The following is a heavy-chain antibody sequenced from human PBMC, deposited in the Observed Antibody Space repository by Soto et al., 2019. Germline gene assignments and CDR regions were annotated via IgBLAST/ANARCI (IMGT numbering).Heavy chain of an antibody. J-gene: IGHJ4*02. D-gene: IGHD3-16*01. CDR2: IYWDDDK. CDR1: GFSLRTTGVG. Sequence: QITLKESGPTLVKPTQTLTLTCTYSGFSLRTTGVGVGWIRQPPGKALEWLGIIYWDDDKRYSPSLKSRLTLTRATSKSQVVLTMTNMGPVDTATYFCAHTWGLPFDYWGPGNLVIVSS. V-gene: IGHV2-5*02. CDR3: AHTWGLPFDY.